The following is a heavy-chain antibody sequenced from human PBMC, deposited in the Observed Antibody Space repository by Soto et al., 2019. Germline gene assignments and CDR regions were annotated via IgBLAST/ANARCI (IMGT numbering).Heavy chain of an antibody. J-gene: IGHJ5*02. V-gene: IGHV1-8*01. D-gene: IGHD2-21*01. CDR1: GYTFTSYD. Sequence: QVQLVQSGAEVKKPGASVKVSCKASGYTFTSYDINWVRQATGQGLEWMGWMNPNSGNTGYAQTFQGRVTMTRNTSIRTAYMELSSLRSADTAVYYCARELKDHFGGSGWFDPWGQGTLVTVSS. CDR2: MNPNSGNT. CDR3: ARELKDHFGGSGWFDP.